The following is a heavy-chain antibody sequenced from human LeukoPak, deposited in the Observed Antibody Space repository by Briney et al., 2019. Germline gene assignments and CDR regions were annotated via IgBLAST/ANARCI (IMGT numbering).Heavy chain of an antibody. Sequence: SVKGRFTISRENSKSALFLQMNSLRVEDTAVYYCAKDWPSGGTFLHWGQGALVTVSS. V-gene: IGHV3-23*01. CDR3: AKDWPSGGTFLH. J-gene: IGHJ4*02. D-gene: IGHD2-15*01.